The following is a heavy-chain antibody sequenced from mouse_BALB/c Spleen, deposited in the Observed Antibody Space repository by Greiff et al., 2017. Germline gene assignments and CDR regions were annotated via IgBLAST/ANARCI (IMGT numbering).Heavy chain of an antibody. CDR3: AREGSGDGYYYAMDY. CDR1: GYTFTSYW. J-gene: IGHJ4*01. Sequence: QVQLQQSGAELVKPGASVKLSCKASGYTFTSYWMHWVKQRPGQGLEWIGEINPSNGRTNYNEKFKSKATLTVDKSSSTAYMQLSSLTSEDSAVYYCAREGSGDGYYYAMDYWGQGTSVTVSS. V-gene: IGHV1S81*02. D-gene: IGHD2-3*01. CDR2: INPSNGRT.